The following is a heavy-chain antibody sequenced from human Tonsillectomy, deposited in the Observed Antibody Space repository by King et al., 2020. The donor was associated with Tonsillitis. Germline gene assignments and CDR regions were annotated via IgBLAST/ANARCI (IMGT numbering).Heavy chain of an antibody. V-gene: IGHV3-53*01. CDR2: IHSGGST. J-gene: IGHJ6*02. CDR1: GFSVSNNY. CDR3: TRVSAIFGVVIAKRMDV. Sequence: VQLVESGGGLIQPGGSLRLSCAASGFSVSNNYMSWVRQAPGKGLEWLSVIHSGGSTYYADSVKGRFTISRDNSKNTLYLQMNSLRADDTAVYYCTRVSAIFGVVIAKRMDVWGQGTTVTVSS. D-gene: IGHD3-3*01.